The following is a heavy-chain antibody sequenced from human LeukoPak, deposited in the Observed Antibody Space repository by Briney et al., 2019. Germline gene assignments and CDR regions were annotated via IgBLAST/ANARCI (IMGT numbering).Heavy chain of an antibody. Sequence: ASVKVSCKASGYTFTSYDMNWVRQATGQGLEWMGWMNPNSGNTGYAQKFQGRVTMTRNTSISTAYMELSSLRSEDTVVYYCARSYYDSSGYFFAAYWGQGTLVTVSS. J-gene: IGHJ4*02. V-gene: IGHV1-8*01. CDR3: ARSYYDSSGYFFAAY. CDR2: MNPNSGNT. CDR1: GYTFTSYD. D-gene: IGHD3-22*01.